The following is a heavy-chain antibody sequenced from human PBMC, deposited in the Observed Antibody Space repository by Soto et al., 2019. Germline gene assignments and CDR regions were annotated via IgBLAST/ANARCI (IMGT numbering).Heavy chain of an antibody. CDR3: ARYQGVWFGELHPIPFDY. CDR2: ISAYNGNT. Sequence: QVQLVQSGAEVKKPGASVKVSCKASGYTFTSYGISWVRQAPGQGLEWMGWISAYNGNTNYAQKLQGRVTMTTDTATRTAYMELRSLRSDDTAVYYCARYQGVWFGELHPIPFDYWGQGTLVTVSS. CDR1: GYTFTSYG. D-gene: IGHD3-10*01. J-gene: IGHJ4*02. V-gene: IGHV1-18*01.